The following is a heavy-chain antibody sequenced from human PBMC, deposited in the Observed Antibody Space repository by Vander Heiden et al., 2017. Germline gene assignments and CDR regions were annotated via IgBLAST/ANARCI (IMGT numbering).Heavy chain of an antibody. Sequence: EVQLVEPGGALLQPGRSLRLSCAADGVTFDDHAMHWVRQAPGKGLEWVSGISWNSGSIGYADSVKGRFTISRDNAKNSLYLQMDRLRAEDTALYYCAKEEGGYGMDVWGRGTTVTVSS. CDR1: GVTFDDHA. D-gene: IGHD3-16*01. CDR3: AKEEGGYGMDV. V-gene: IGHV3-9*01. CDR2: ISWNSGSI. J-gene: IGHJ6*02.